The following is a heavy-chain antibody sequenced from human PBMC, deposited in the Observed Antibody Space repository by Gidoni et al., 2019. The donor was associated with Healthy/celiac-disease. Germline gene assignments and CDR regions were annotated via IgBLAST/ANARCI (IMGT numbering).Heavy chain of an antibody. CDR3: ARDRKSIAGRYWYFDL. CDR1: GGTFSSYA. Sequence: QVQLVQSGAEVKKPGSSVKVSCKASGGTFSSYAISWVRQAPGQGLEWMGGIIPILGTANYAQKFQGRVTITADESTSTAYMELSSLRSEDTAVYYCARDRKSIAGRYWYFDLWGRGTLVTVSS. D-gene: IGHD6-6*01. V-gene: IGHV1-69*01. CDR2: IIPILGTA. J-gene: IGHJ2*01.